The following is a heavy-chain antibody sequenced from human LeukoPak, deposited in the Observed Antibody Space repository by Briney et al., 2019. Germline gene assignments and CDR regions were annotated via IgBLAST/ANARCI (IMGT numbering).Heavy chain of an antibody. J-gene: IGHJ4*02. CDR2: IDGSGGST. CDR3: ANAYSSSWYTF. V-gene: IGHV3-23*01. Sequence: QPGGSLRLSCAASGFTFSSYAMSWVRQSPGKGLEWVSAIDGSGGSTYYADSVKGRFTISRDNSKDTLYLQMNSLRAEDTAVYYCANAYSSSWYTFWGQGTLVSVSS. CDR1: GFTFSSYA. D-gene: IGHD6-13*01.